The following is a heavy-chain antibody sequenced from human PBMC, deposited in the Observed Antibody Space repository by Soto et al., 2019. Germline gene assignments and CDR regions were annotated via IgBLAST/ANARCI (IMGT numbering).Heavy chain of an antibody. CDR2: ISSNGGST. D-gene: IGHD2-15*01. Sequence: GGSLRLSCAASGFTFSIYAMHWVRQAPGKGLEYVSAISSNGGSTYYADSVKGRFTISRDNSKNTLYLQMGSLREEDMGVYYCASRYGSSGSCSYFDYWGQGALVTVSS. CDR3: ASRYGSSGSCSYFDY. V-gene: IGHV3-64*02. CDR1: GFTFSIYA. J-gene: IGHJ4*02.